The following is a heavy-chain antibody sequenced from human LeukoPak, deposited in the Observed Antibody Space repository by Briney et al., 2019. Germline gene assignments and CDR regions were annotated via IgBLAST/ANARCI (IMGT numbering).Heavy chain of an antibody. CDR1: GFTFDDYA. CDR3: VKGDSGDYAGLSSDY. V-gene: IGHV3-43*02. D-gene: IGHD4-17*01. J-gene: IGHJ4*02. Sequence: GGSLRLSCAASGFTFDDYAMHWVRQTPGKGLEWVSLISGDGGGTHYADSVKGRFTISRDNSENSLYLQMNSLRTEDTALYYCVKGDSGDYAGLSSDYWGQGTLVTVSS. CDR2: ISGDGGGT.